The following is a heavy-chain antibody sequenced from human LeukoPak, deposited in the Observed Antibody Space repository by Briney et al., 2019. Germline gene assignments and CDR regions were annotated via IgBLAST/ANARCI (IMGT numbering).Heavy chain of an antibody. CDR3: TTGYCSSTSCYARYFDY. CDR2: IKSKTYGGTT. Sequence: GSLKLSCAASGFTFSNAWNSWVRQAPGKGLEWVGRIKSKTYGGTTDYATPVKGRLTISRDDSNNTLYLQMNSLKTEDTVVYYCTTGYCSSTSCYARYFDYWGQGTLVTVS. D-gene: IGHD2-2*01. CDR1: GFTFSNAW. J-gene: IGHJ4*02. V-gene: IGHV3-15*01.